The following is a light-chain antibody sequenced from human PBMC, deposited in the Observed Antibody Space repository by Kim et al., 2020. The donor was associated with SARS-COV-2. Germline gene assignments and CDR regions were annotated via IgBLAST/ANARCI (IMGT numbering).Light chain of an antibody. Sequence: SPGERANLSCRASQRVSSSYLAWYQQKPGQAPRLLSYGASSRATGIPDRFSGSGSGTDFTLTISRLEPEDFAVYYCQQYGSSPWTFGQGTKVDSK. V-gene: IGKV3-20*01. CDR1: QRVSSSY. J-gene: IGKJ1*01. CDR2: GAS. CDR3: QQYGSSPWT.